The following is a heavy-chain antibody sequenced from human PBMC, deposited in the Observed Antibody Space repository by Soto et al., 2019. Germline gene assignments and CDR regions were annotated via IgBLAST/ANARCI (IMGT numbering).Heavy chain of an antibody. J-gene: IGHJ6*02. V-gene: IGHV1-69*04. CDR3: ARNYGDYSYYYYGMDV. CDR2: IIPILGIA. D-gene: IGHD4-17*01. CDR1: GGTFSSYA. Sequence: ASVKVSCKASGGTFSSYAISWVRQAPGQGLEWMGRIIPILGIANYAQKFQGRVTITADKSTSTAYMELSSLRSEDTAVYYCARNYGDYSYYYYGMDVWGQGTTVTVSS.